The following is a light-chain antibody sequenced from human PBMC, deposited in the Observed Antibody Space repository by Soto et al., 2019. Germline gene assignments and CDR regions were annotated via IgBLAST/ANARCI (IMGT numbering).Light chain of an antibody. V-gene: IGLV2-14*03. CDR1: SSDVGAYNF. Sequence: QSVLTPPASLSGSPGQSITISCTGTSSDVGAYNFVSWYQQHPGKAPKLMIYDVTNRPSGVSSRFSGSKSGNTASLAISGLQAEDEADYYCSSYTTSNTLVFGGGTKVTVL. CDR3: SSYTTSNTLV. CDR2: DVT. J-gene: IGLJ2*01.